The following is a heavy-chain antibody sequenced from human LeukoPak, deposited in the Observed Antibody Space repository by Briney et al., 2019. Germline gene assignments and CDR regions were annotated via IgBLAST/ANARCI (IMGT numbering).Heavy chain of an antibody. J-gene: IGHJ4*02. Sequence: PSETLSLTCTVSGGSITSYYWSWIRQSPGKGLEWIGHIYYSGTTNYNPSLKSRVTISIDTSKNQFSLKLSSVTAADTAVYYCARGRNQRYDGSGSYYLDYWGQGTLVTVSS. CDR2: IYYSGTT. D-gene: IGHD3-10*01. CDR3: ARGRNQRYDGSGSYYLDY. CDR1: GGSITSYY. V-gene: IGHV4-59*01.